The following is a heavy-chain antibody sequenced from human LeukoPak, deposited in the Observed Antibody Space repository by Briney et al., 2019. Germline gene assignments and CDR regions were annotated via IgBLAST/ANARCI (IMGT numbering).Heavy chain of an antibody. Sequence: GGSLRLSCAASGFTLSNYAMSGGRQAPGKGLWWVSAISVSGGSTYYADSGKGGFTISGNNSENTLYMKMNSLRAEDTAVYYCAKARDYWGQGTLVTVSS. CDR3: AKARDY. J-gene: IGHJ4*02. V-gene: IGHV3-23*01. CDR1: GFTLSNYA. CDR2: ISVSGGST.